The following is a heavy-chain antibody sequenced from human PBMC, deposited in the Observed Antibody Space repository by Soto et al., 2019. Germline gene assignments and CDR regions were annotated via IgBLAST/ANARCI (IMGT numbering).Heavy chain of an antibody. CDR1: GGSLSSYY. V-gene: IGHV4-59*01. CDR2: IYYSGST. D-gene: IGHD5-12*01. Sequence: PSETLSLTCTVSGGSLSSYYWSWIRQPPGKGLEWIGYIYYSGSTNYNPSLKSRVTISVDTSKNQFSLKLISVTAADTAKYFCAREGNLGRWLQPLDFWGQGTLVNVSS. CDR3: AREGNLGRWLQPLDF. J-gene: IGHJ4*02.